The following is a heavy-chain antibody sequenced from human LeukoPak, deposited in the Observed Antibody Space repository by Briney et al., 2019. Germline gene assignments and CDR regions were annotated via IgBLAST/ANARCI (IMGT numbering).Heavy chain of an antibody. V-gene: IGHV3-30*02. J-gene: IGHJ4*02. CDR1: GFTFSSYG. CDR2: IRYDGSNK. D-gene: IGHD3-10*01. CDR3: ATLMVRGVTLDY. Sequence: GGSLRLSCAASGFTFSSYGMHWVRQAPGKGLEWVAFIRYDGSNKYYADSVKGRFTISRDNSKNTLYLQMNSLRAEDTAVYYCATLMVRGVTLDYWGQGTLVTVSS.